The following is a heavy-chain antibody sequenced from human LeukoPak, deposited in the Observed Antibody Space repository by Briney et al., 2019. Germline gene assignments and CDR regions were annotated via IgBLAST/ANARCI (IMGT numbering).Heavy chain of an antibody. CDR3: ARGASRSFDY. CDR2: ISYDGSNE. CDR1: GFTFGDYA. Sequence: GGSLRLSCTASGFTFGDYAMTWVRQAPGKGLEWVAIISYDGSNEYYADSVKGRFTISRDNSKNTLYLQMNSLRSEDTAVYYCARGASRSFDYWGQGTLVTVSS. J-gene: IGHJ4*02. V-gene: IGHV3-30*04.